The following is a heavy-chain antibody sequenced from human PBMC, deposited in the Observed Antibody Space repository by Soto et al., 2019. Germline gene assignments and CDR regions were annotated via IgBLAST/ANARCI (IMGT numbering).Heavy chain of an antibody. CDR2: INPSGGST. Sequence: AASVKVSCKASGYTFPSHYMHWVRQAPGQGLEWMGIINPSGGSTNYAQKFQGRVTLSVDTSKNQFSLKLTSVTAADTALYFCATQGFGNLHGLVDVWGQGTTVTVSS. CDR3: ATQGFGNLHGLVDV. CDR1: GYTFPSHY. J-gene: IGHJ6*02. V-gene: IGHV1-46*01. D-gene: IGHD3-10*01.